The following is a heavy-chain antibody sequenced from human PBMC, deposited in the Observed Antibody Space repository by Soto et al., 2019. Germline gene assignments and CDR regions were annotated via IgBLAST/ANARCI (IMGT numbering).Heavy chain of an antibody. J-gene: IGHJ4*02. V-gene: IGHV1-69*08. CDR2: IIPILGIA. Sequence: VQLVQSGAEVKKPGSSVKVSCKASGGTFSSYTISWVRQAPGQGLEWMGRIIPILGIANYAKKFQGRVTITADKSTSTAYMELSSLRSEDTAVYYCARDQAREGPNYYFDYWGQGTLVTVSS. CDR3: ARDQAREGPNYYFDY. CDR1: GGTFSSYT. D-gene: IGHD1-26*01.